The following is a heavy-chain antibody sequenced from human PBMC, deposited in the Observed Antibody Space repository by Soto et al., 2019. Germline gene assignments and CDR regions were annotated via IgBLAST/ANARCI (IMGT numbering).Heavy chain of an antibody. Sequence: HPGGSLRLSCAASGFTVSSNYMSWVRQAPGKGLEWVSVIYSGGSTYYADSVKGRFTISRDNSKNTLYLQMNSLRAEDTAVYYCARDLVVTPGDYYYYYGMDVWGQGTTVTVSS. J-gene: IGHJ6*02. CDR2: IYSGGST. CDR1: GFTVSSNY. D-gene: IGHD4-17*01. CDR3: ARDLVVTPGDYYYYYGMDV. V-gene: IGHV3-66*01.